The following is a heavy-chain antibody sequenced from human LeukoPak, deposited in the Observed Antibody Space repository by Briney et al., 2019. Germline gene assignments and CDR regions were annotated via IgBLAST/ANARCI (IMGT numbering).Heavy chain of an antibody. V-gene: IGHV6-1*01. J-gene: IGHJ3*02. D-gene: IGHD3-10*01. CDR1: GDSVSRNSAT. CDR2: TYYTSKWYN. CDR3: AKGGGAFDI. Sequence: SQTLSLTCAISGDSVSRNSATWNWIRQSPSRGLEWLGRTYYTSKWYNDYAVSVKSRIAITPDTSKNQFSLQLNSVTPEDTAVYFCAKGGGAFDIWGQGTMVTVSS.